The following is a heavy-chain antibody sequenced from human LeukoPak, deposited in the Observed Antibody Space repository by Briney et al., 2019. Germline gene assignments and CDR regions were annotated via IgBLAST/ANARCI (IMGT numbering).Heavy chain of an antibody. CDR1: GFTFSNYA. V-gene: IGHV3-21*01. D-gene: IGHD3-22*01. CDR3: ATSDSSGYYFSYY. J-gene: IGHJ4*02. Sequence: GGSLRLSCAASGFTFSNYAMTWVRQAPGKGLEWVSTISGSGSYTYYADSVKGRFTISRDSAKNSLYLQMNSLRAEDTAVYYCATSDSSGYYFSYYWGQGTLVTVSS. CDR2: ISGSGSYT.